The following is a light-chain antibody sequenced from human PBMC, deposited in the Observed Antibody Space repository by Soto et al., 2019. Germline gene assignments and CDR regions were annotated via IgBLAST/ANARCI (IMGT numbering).Light chain of an antibody. CDR3: NSYAGSNNGV. Sequence: QSVLTQPPSASGSPGQSVTISCTGTSSDVGGYNYVSWYQQHPGKAPKLMIYEVSKRPSGVPDRFSGSKSGNTASLTVSGLQVEDEADYYCNSYAGSNNGVFGGGTKLTVL. CDR2: EVS. V-gene: IGLV2-8*01. CDR1: SSDVGGYNY. J-gene: IGLJ3*02.